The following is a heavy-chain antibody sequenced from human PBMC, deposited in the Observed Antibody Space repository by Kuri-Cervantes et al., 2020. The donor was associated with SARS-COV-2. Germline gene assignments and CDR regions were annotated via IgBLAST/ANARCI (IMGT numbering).Heavy chain of an antibody. Sequence: GGSLRLSCAASGFTFSGHWIHWVRQAPGKGLVWVSRINPDGSYTNNADSVKGRFTISRDNSKNTLYLQMNSLRAEDTAVYYCASLGYGSGWERMNYYGMDVWGQGTTVTVSS. CDR2: INPDGSYT. V-gene: IGHV3-74*01. CDR1: GFTFSGHW. D-gene: IGHD6-19*01. J-gene: IGHJ6*02. CDR3: ASLGYGSGWERMNYYGMDV.